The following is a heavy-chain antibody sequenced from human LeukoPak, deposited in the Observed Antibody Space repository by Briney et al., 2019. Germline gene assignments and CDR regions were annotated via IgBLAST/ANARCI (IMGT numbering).Heavy chain of an antibody. D-gene: IGHD6-13*01. CDR1: GGSISSGGYS. CDR3: SSSWYREYFQH. V-gene: IGHV4-30-4*07. J-gene: IGHJ1*01. Sequence: SQTLSLTCAVSGGSISSGGYSWSWIRQPPGKGLEWIGYIYYSGSTYYNPSLKSRVTISVDTSKNQFSLKLSSVTAADTAVYYCSSSWYREYFQHWGQGTLVTVSS. CDR2: IYYSGST.